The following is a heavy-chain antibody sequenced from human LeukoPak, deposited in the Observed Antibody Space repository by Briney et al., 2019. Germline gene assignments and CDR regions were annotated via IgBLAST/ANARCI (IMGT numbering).Heavy chain of an antibody. CDR1: GGSISSGGYS. CDR3: ARGPIEYSGSSFDY. CDR2: IYHSGST. Sequence: SQTLSLTCAVSGGSISSGGYSWSWIRQPPGKGLEWIGYIYHSGSTNYNPSLKSRVTISVDTSKNQFSLKLSSVTAADTAVYYCARGPIEYSGSSFDYWGQGTLVTVSS. V-gene: IGHV4-30-2*01. D-gene: IGHD1-26*01. J-gene: IGHJ4*02.